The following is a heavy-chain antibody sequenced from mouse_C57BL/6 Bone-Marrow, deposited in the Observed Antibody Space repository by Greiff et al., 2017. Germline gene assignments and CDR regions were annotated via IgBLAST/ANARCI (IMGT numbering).Heavy chain of an antibody. Sequence: VQLQQSGAELVRPGASVKLSCTASGFNIKDDYMHWVKQRPEQGLEWIGWIDPENGDTEYASKFQGKATITADTSSNTAYLQLSSLTSEDTDVYYCTTEGEGEFAYWGQGTLVTVSA. CDR2: IDPENGDT. J-gene: IGHJ3*01. V-gene: IGHV14-4*01. CDR1: GFNIKDDY. CDR3: TTEGEGEFAY.